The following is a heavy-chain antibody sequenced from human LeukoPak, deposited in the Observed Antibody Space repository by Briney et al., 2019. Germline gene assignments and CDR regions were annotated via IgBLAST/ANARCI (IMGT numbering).Heavy chain of an antibody. J-gene: IGHJ4*02. CDR3: ARAVTYYDSSGYFY. CDR2: ISSSSSYI. Sequence: GGSLRLSCAASGFTFSSYSMNWVRQAPGKGLEWVSSISSSSSYIYHADSVKGRFTISRDNAKNSLYLQMNSLRAEDTAVYYCARAVTYYDSSGYFYWGQGTLVTVSS. CDR1: GFTFSSYS. D-gene: IGHD3-22*01. V-gene: IGHV3-21*01.